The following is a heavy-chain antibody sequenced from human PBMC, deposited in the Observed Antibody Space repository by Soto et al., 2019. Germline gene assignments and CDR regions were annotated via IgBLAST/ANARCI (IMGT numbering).Heavy chain of an antibody. CDR3: ALSSCSGGSCYKRSAFDI. D-gene: IGHD2-15*01. J-gene: IGHJ3*02. V-gene: IGHV4-59*12. CDR2: IYYSGST. Sequence: SETLSLTCTVSGGSISSYYWSWIRQPPGKGLEWIGYIYYSGSTNYNPSLKSRVTISVDTSKNQFSLKLSSVTAADTAVYYCALSSCSGGSCYKRSAFDIWGQGTMVTVSS. CDR1: GGSISSYY.